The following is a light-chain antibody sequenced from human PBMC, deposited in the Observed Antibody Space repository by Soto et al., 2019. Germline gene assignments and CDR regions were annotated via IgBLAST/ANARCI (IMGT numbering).Light chain of an antibody. J-gene: IGLJ2*01. CDR2: DVT. CDR3: YSYAGRDTFV. CDR1: SSDVGTYRY. V-gene: IGLV2-11*01. Sequence: QSVLTQPRSVSGSPGQSVTISCTGTSSDVGTYRYVSWYQQHPGKAPKLMIYDVTKRPSGVPDRFSGSKSGNTASLTISGLQGEDEADYYCYSYAGRDTFVFGGGTKLTVL.